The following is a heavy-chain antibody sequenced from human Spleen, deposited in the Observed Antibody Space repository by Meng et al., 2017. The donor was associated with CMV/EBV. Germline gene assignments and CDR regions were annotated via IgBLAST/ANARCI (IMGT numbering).Heavy chain of an antibody. Sequence: GESLKISCAASGFAFSSAWMSWVRQAPGKGLEWVARVKSKIDGETIEYAAPVKGRFTISRDDSKNTLYLQMNSLKTDDTAVYYCTADRQYYSDSSGYYYYFDYWGQGTLVTVSS. CDR2: VKSKIDGETI. J-gene: IGHJ4*02. V-gene: IGHV3-15*01. CDR3: TADRQYYSDSSGYYYYFDY. CDR1: GFAFSSAW. D-gene: IGHD3-22*01.